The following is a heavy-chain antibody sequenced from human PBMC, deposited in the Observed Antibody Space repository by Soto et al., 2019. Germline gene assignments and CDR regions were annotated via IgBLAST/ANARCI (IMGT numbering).Heavy chain of an antibody. V-gene: IGHV4-31*03. CDR1: GGSISSGGYC. CDR2: IYYSGST. D-gene: IGHD6-19*01. Sequence: SETLSLTCTVSGGSISSGGYCWSWIRQHPGKGLEWIGYIYYSGSTYYNPSLKSRVTISVDTSKNQFSLKLSSVTAADTAVYYCARARPAVAGKNGLGWYFDLWGRGTLVTVSS. J-gene: IGHJ2*01. CDR3: ARARPAVAGKNGLGWYFDL.